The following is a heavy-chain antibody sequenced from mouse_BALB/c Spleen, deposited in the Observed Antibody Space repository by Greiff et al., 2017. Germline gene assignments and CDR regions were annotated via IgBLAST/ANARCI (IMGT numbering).Heavy chain of an antibody. J-gene: IGHJ3*01. CDR2: ISYSGST. CDR1: GYSITSDYA. D-gene: IGHD1-2*01. CDR3: ARYGPGFAY. V-gene: IGHV3-2*02. Sequence: DVKLQESGPGLVKPSQSLSLTCTVTGYSITSDYAWNWIRQFPGNKLEWMGYISYSGSTSYNPSLKSRISITRDTSKNQFFLQLNSVTTEDTATYYCARYGPGFAYWGQGTLVTVSA.